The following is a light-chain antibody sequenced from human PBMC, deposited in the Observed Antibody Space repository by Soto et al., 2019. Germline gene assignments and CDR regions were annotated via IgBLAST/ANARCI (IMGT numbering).Light chain of an antibody. CDR3: AAWDDSLNDYV. Sequence: QLVLTQPPSASGTPGQRVTISCSGSRSNIGSNTVNWYQQLPGTAPKLLIYSNNQRPSGVPDRFSGSKSGTSASLAISGLQSEDEADYYCAAWDDSLNDYVFGTGTKLTVL. CDR1: RSNIGSNT. V-gene: IGLV1-44*01. CDR2: SNN. J-gene: IGLJ1*01.